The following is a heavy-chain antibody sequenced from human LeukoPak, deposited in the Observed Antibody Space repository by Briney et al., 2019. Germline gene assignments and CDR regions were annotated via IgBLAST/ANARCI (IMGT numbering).Heavy chain of an antibody. Sequence: PGGSLRLSCAASGFTFSSYAMHWVRQAPGKGLEWVAVISYDGSNKYYADSVKGRFTISRDNSKNTLYLRMNSLKTEDTAVYYCTSLAAASLPYYYYMDVWGKGTTVTVSS. CDR3: TSLAAASLPYYYYMDV. CDR1: GFTFSSYA. J-gene: IGHJ6*03. CDR2: ISYDGSNK. V-gene: IGHV3-30*04. D-gene: IGHD6-13*01.